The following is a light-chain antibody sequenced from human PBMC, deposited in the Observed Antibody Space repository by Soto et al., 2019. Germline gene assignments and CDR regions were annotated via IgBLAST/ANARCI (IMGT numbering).Light chain of an antibody. V-gene: IGKV1D-13*01. Sequence: AIQLTQSPSSLSASVGDRVTITCRASQGISSALAWYQQKPGKAPKLLIYDASSLESGVPSRFSGSGSGTDFTLTISSLQPEDFATEYCQQFNNYPLTCGQGTRLEIK. CDR1: QGISSA. J-gene: IGKJ5*01. CDR3: QQFNNYPLT. CDR2: DAS.